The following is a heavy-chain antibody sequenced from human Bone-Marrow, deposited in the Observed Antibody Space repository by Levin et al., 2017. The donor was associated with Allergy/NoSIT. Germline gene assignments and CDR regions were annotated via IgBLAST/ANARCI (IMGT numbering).Heavy chain of an antibody. CDR2: NSYDGGTS. CDR1: GFPFNRYG. D-gene: IGHD6-25*01. Sequence: GGSLRLSCVASGFPFNRYGMHWVRQSPDKGLQWVAVNSYDGGTSYYADSVEGRFTISRDNSKNTLFLQIDSLDTEDTAVYYCAKAPGEKAAPWYFDRWGRGTLVSVPS. CDR3: AKAPGEKAAPWYFDR. V-gene: IGHV3-30*18. J-gene: IGHJ2*01.